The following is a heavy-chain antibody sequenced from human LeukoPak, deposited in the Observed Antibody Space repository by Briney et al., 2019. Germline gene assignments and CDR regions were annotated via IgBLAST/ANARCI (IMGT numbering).Heavy chain of an antibody. V-gene: IGHV3-21*01. CDR1: GFTFNSYS. CDR3: ASGYYYDSSGFQSHAFDI. Sequence: PGGSLRLSRAASGFTFNSYSMNWVRQAPGKGLEWVSSISSSSTLIYYADSMKGRFTISRDNAKNSLYLHMNSLRAEDTAVYYCASGYYYDSSGFQSHAFDIWGQGTMVTVSS. J-gene: IGHJ3*02. D-gene: IGHD3-22*01. CDR2: ISSSSTLI.